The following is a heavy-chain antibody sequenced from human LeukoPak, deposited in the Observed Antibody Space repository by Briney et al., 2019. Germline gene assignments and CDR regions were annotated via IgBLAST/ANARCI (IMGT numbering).Heavy chain of an antibody. CDR3: ARAIWFGEGHDY. D-gene: IGHD3-10*01. CDR2: IFHSGST. V-gene: IGHV4-38-2*02. Sequence: PSETLSLTCTVSGYSLTSGYYWGWIRQPPGKGLEWIASIFHSGSTFYNPSVKSRVTISVDTSKNQFSLRLSSVTAADTAVYYCARAIWFGEGHDYWGQGALVTVSS. J-gene: IGHJ4*02. CDR1: GYSLTSGYY.